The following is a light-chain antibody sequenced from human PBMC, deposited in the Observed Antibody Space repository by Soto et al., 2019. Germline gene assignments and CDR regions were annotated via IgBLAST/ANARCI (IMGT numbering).Light chain of an antibody. CDR2: DVS. CDR3: SSYTSSSTLV. CDR1: SSDVGGYNY. Sequence: QSVLTQPASVSGSPGQSITISCTGTSSDVGGYNYVSWYQQHPGKAPKLMIYDVSNRPSGVSNRFSGSKSGNTASLTISGLQAEDEADYYCSSYTSSSTLVFGTRTKVTV. J-gene: IGLJ1*01. V-gene: IGLV2-14*01.